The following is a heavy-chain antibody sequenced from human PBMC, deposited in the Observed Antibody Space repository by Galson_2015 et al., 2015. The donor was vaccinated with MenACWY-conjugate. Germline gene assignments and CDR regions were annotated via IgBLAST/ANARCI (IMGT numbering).Heavy chain of an antibody. J-gene: IGHJ5*02. CDR2: ISATSATI. CDR3: ERTAGSAPP. Sequence: SLRLSCAASGFTFGSFSMNWVRQAAGKGLEWVSSISATSATIYYADSVKGRFTISRDNAKNSLYLQMKSLRAEDTAVYYCERTAGSAPPWCRRTLVPVSS. V-gene: IGHV3-21*01. CDR1: GFTFGSFS. D-gene: IGHD6-13*01.